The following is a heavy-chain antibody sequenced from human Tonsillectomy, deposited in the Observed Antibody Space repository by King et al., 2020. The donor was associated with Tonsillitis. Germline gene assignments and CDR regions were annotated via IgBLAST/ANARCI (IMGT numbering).Heavy chain of an antibody. J-gene: IGHJ3*02. Sequence: VQLQQWGAGLLKPSETLSLTCAVYGGSFSGYYWSWIRQPPGKGLEWIGEINHSGSTNYNPSLKSRVTISVDTSKNQFSLKLSSVTAADTAVNYCATHAVSWDDAFDIWGQGTMVTVSS. D-gene: IGHD1-26*01. V-gene: IGHV4-34*01. CDR2: INHSGST. CDR3: ATHAVSWDDAFDI. CDR1: GGSFSGYY.